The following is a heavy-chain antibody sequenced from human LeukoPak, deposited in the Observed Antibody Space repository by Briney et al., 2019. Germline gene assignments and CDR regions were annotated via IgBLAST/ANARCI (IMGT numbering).Heavy chain of an antibody. V-gene: IGHV4-31*03. CDR1: GGSISSGGYY. D-gene: IGHD6-19*01. CDR2: VYYSGST. J-gene: IGHJ5*02. CDR3: ARGNGSGWYGFRWFDP. Sequence: SETLSLTCTVSGGSISSGGYYWSWLRQHPGKGLEWIGYVYYSGSTYYNPSLESRVTISVDTSKNQFSLKLSSVTAADTAVYYCARGNGSGWYGFRWFDPWGQGTLVTVSS.